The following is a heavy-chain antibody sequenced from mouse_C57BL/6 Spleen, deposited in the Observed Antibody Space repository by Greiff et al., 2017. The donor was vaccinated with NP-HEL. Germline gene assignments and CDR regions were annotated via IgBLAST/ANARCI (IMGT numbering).Heavy chain of an antibody. D-gene: IGHD2-2*01. CDR1: GYTFTDYE. CDR2: IDPETGGT. V-gene: IGHV1-15*01. Sequence: VQGVESGAELVRPGASVTLSCKASGYTFTDYEMHWVKQTPVHGLEWIGAIDPETGGTAYNQKFKGKAILTADKSSSTAYMELRSLTSEDSAVYYCTDGYGYFDYWGQGTTLTVSS. J-gene: IGHJ2*01. CDR3: TDGYGYFDY.